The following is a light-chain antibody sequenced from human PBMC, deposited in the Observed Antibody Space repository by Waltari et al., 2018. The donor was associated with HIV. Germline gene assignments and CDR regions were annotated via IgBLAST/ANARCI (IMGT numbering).Light chain of an antibody. V-gene: IGLV2-8*01. J-gene: IGLJ2*01. CDR2: EVS. CDR3: SSYAGSNNLGV. CDR1: SSDVGGYHY. Sequence: QSALTQPPSASGSPGQSVTIPCTGTSSDVGGYHYVPWYQQHPGKAPKLMLYEVSKRPSGVPDRFSGSKSGNTASLTVSGLQAEDEADYYCSSYAGSNNLGVFGGGTKLTVL.